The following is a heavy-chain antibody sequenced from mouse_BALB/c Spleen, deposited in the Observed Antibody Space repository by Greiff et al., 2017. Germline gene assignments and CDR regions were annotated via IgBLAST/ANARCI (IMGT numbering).Heavy chain of an antibody. CDR1: GYSFTGYF. J-gene: IGHJ4*01. Sequence: EVQLVESGPELVKPGASVKISCKASGYSFTGYFMNWVMQSHGKSLEWIGRINPYNGDTFYNQKFKGKATLTVDKSSSTAHMELRSLASEDSAVYYCARTTAREGMDYWGQGTSVTVSS. CDR2: INPYNGDT. V-gene: IGHV1-20*02. D-gene: IGHD1-2*01. CDR3: ARTTAREGMDY.